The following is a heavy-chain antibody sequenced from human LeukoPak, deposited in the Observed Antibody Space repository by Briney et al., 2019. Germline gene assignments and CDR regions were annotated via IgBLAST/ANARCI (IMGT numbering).Heavy chain of an antibody. CDR3: ARGYYDSSGAYYFDY. Sequence: GGSLRLSCAASGFTFSSYGMHWVRQAPGKGLEWVAVIWYDGSNKYYADSVKGRFTISRDNSKNTLYLQMNSLRAEDTAVYYCARGYYDSSGAYYFDYWGQGTLVTVSS. V-gene: IGHV3-33*01. CDR2: IWYDGSNK. J-gene: IGHJ4*02. CDR1: GFTFSSYG. D-gene: IGHD3-22*01.